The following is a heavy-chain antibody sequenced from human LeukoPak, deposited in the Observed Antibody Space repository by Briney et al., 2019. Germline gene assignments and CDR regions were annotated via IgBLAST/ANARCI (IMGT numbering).Heavy chain of an antibody. CDR2: ISSSGSTI. CDR3: VLSEWELLLGY. V-gene: IGHV3-48*01. Sequence: QPGGSLRLSCVASGITFSSYSMNWVRQAPGKGLEWVSYISSSGSTIYYADSVKGRFTISRDNAKNSLYLQMNSLRAEGTAVYYCVLSEWELLLGYWGQGTLVTVSS. D-gene: IGHD1-26*01. CDR1: GITFSSYS. J-gene: IGHJ4*02.